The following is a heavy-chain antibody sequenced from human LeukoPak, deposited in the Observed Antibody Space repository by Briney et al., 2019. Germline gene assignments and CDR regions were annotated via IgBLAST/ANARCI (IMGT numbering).Heavy chain of an antibody. Sequence: GGSLRLSCAASAFTFSYYWMNWVRQAPGKGLEWVSSISSSGSYIYYADSVMGRFTISRDNAKNSLYLQMNSLTAEDTAVYYCARAEYTYGPRGFDFWGQGTLVTVS. D-gene: IGHD5-18*01. CDR1: AFTFSYYW. CDR2: ISSSGSYI. CDR3: ARAEYTYGPRGFDF. J-gene: IGHJ4*02. V-gene: IGHV3-21*01.